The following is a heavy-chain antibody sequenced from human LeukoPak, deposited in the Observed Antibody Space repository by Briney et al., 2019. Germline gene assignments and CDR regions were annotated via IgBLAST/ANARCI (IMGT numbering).Heavy chain of an antibody. CDR3: ARGRYSSSWYRTLFDY. D-gene: IGHD6-13*01. Sequence: SETLSLTCAVYGVSFSGYYWSWIRQPPGKGLEWIGEINHSGSTNYNPSLKSRVTISVDTSKNQFSLKLSSVTAADTAVYYCARGRYSSSWYRTLFDYWGQGTLVTVSS. CDR1: GVSFSGYY. V-gene: IGHV4-34*01. J-gene: IGHJ4*02. CDR2: INHSGST.